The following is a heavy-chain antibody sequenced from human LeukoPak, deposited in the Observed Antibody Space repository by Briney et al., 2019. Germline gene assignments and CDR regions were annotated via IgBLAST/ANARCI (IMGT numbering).Heavy chain of an antibody. Sequence: GESLKISCQGSGYSFSNFKIGWVRQMPGKGLEWMGIIYPGDSNTRYSPSFQGQVTISVDKSINTAYLQWSSLKASDTAMYYCARRDYYDGGATIAAFDHWGQGTLVTVSS. CDR2: IYPGDSNT. CDR1: GYSFSNFK. D-gene: IGHD3-22*01. J-gene: IGHJ4*02. V-gene: IGHV5-51*01. CDR3: ARRDYYDGGATIAAFDH.